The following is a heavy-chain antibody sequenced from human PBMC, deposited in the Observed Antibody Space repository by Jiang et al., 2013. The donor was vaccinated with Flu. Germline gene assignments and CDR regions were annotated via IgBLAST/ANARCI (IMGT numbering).Heavy chain of an antibody. CDR3: ARESRRGVSY. CDR2: INPSGGST. J-gene: IGHJ4*02. Sequence: INPSGGSTSYAQKFQGRVTMTRDTSTSTVYMELSSLRSEDTAVYYCARESRRGVSYWGQGTLVTVSS. V-gene: IGHV1-46*01. D-gene: IGHD3-10*01.